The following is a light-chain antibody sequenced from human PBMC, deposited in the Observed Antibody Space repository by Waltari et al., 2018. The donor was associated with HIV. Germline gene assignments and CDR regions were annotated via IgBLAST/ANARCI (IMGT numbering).Light chain of an antibody. Sequence: EIVLTQSPATLSLSPGERATLSCRASQSVSSYLAWYQQKPCQAPRLLIYGASSRATGIPARFSGSGSGTDFTLTISSLEPGDFGVYYCHQRSNWPITFGQGTRLEIK. CDR1: QSVSSY. CDR2: GAS. J-gene: IGKJ5*01. CDR3: HQRSNWPIT. V-gene: IGKV3-11*01.